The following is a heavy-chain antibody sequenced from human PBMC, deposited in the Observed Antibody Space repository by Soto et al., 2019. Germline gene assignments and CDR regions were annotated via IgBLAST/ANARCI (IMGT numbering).Heavy chain of an antibody. J-gene: IGHJ6*02. CDR2: INAGNGNT. V-gene: IGHV1-3*01. CDR1: GYTFTSYA. Sequence: ASVKVSCKASGYTFTSYAMHWVRQAPGQRLEWMGWINAGNGNTKYSQKFQGRVTITRDTSASTAYMELSSLRSEDTAVYYCARDGDGSYYDFWSGPAAYYGMDVWGQGTTVTVSS. D-gene: IGHD3-3*01. CDR3: ARDGDGSYYDFWSGPAAYYGMDV.